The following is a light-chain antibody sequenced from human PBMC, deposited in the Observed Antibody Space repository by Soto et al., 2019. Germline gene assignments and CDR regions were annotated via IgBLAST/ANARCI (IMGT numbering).Light chain of an antibody. CDR1: QNIRNL. J-gene: IGKJ5*01. CDR3: QQYYTYPT. Sequence: DIPLTQPPSTLFSASGDSVTITCRASQNIRNLVAWYQQKPGKAPKPLIFDASTLKARVPSRFGGSGSGAEFNFTITGLQPDDFVTYFCQQYYTYPTFGQGTRLEIK. CDR2: DAS. V-gene: IGKV1-5*01.